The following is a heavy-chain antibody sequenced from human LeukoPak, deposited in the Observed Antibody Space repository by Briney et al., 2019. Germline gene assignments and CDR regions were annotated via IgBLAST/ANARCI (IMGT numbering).Heavy chain of an antibody. CDR2: AYSRSRGGR. Sequence: SQTLSLTCAISGDSLSSNSVAWNWVRQSPSRGLEWLGWAYSRSRGGRDYAISVRSRINIDTDTSRNQFSLQLSSVTAADTAVYYCARDVAAAGMWGRLPYGMDVWGQGTTVTVSS. CDR3: ARDVAAAGMWGRLPYGMDV. V-gene: IGHV6-1*01. J-gene: IGHJ6*02. CDR1: GDSLSSNSVA. D-gene: IGHD6-13*01.